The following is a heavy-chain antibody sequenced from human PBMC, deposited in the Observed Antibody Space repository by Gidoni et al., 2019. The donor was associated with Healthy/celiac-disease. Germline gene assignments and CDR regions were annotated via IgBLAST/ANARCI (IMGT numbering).Heavy chain of an antibody. CDR3: AKGDSSGYRLYYFDY. D-gene: IGHD3-22*01. Sequence: EVQLLESGGGLVQPGGSLRLSCAASGFPFSSYAMSWVRQGPGKGLEGVSAISGSGGSTYYADSVKGRFTISRDNSKNTLYLQMNSLRAEDTAVYYCAKGDSSGYRLYYFDYWGQGTLVTVSS. CDR1: GFPFSSYA. V-gene: IGHV3-23*01. CDR2: ISGSGGST. J-gene: IGHJ4*02.